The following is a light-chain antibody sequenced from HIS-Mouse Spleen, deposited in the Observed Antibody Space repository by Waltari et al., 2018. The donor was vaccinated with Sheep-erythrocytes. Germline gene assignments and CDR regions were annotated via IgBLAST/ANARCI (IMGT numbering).Light chain of an antibody. CDR3: QQSYSTPPT. CDR1: QSISSY. Sequence: DIQMTQSPSSLSASVGDRVTITCRASQSISSYLNWDQQKPGKAPKLLIYAASSLQSAVPSRFSGSGSGTEFTLTISSLQPEDFATYYCQQSYSTPPTFGGGTKVEIK. V-gene: IGKV1-39*01. J-gene: IGKJ4*01. CDR2: AAS.